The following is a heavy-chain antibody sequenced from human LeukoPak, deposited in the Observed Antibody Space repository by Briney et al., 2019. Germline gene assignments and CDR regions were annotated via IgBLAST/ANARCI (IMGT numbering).Heavy chain of an antibody. Sequence: SETLSLTCTVSGGSISSYYWSWIRQPPGKGLEWIGYIYYSGSTNYNPSLKSRVTISEDTSKNQFSLKLSSVTAADTAVYYCARTLGYCSGGSCYLFYGMDVWGQGTTVTVSS. D-gene: IGHD2-15*01. CDR2: IYYSGST. V-gene: IGHV4-59*01. CDR3: ARTLGYCSGGSCYLFYGMDV. J-gene: IGHJ6*02. CDR1: GGSISSYY.